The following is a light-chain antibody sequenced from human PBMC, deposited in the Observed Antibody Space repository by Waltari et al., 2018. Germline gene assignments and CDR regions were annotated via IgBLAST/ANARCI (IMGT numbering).Light chain of an antibody. CDR3: QQGYSYPFT. CDR1: HGIGNN. J-gene: IGKJ3*01. Sequence: DIQMTQSPSSLSASVGDTVTITCQASHGIGNNLNWYQQKPGKAPKLLIYRESSLQSVIPSRFSGIGSGTDFTLTISSLQPEDFATYYCQQGYSYPFTFGPGTKLDIK. V-gene: IGKV1-16*01. CDR2: RES.